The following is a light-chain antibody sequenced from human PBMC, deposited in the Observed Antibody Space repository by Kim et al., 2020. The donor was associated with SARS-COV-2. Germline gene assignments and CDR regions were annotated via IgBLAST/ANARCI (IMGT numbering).Light chain of an antibody. J-gene: IGLJ3*02. CDR1: SGHNNFI. Sequence: SSVKLTCALTSGHNNFIIAWLQQQPGKAPRYLMNIESSGTYNRGSGVPGRFSGSKSGADRHLTISNLQSEDEADYYCETWDSNTRVFGGGTQLTVL. CDR3: ETWDSNTRV. V-gene: IGLV4-60*03. CDR2: IESSGTY.